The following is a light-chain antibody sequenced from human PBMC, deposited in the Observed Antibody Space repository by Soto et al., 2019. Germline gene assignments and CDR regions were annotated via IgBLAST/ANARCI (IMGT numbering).Light chain of an antibody. J-gene: IGLJ1*01. Sequence: HSVLTHVSSLFVSPGQSITRSCTSTSSDVRTFNLVSWYQQHPGKAPRLMIYEVVKRPSGVYNRFSGSKSGNTASLTISGLQAEDEADYYCCSYAGSSVYVFGTGTKVTVL. V-gene: IGLV2-23*02. CDR3: CSYAGSSVYV. CDR1: SSDVRTFNL. CDR2: EVV.